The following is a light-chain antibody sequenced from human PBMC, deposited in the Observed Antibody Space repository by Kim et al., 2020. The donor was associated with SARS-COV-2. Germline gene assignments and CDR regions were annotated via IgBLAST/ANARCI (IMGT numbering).Light chain of an antibody. CDR1: QDISNF. CDR2: AAS. V-gene: IGKV1-9*01. CDR3: HQFYLYPRT. J-gene: IGKJ1*01. Sequence: ASVGDRVTITCRASQDISNFLAWYQQDLGKAPKLLIYAASTLGSGVPSRFSGRGSGTEFTLTISSLQPEDFATYFPHQFYLYPRTFGQGTKVDIK.